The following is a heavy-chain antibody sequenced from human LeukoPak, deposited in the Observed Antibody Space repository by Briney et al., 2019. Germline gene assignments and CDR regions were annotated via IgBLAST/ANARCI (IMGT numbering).Heavy chain of an antibody. Sequence: ASVKVSCKASGYTFTSYYMHWVRQAPGQGLEWMGWINPNSGGTNYAQKFQGRVTMTRDTSISTAYMELSRLRSDDTAVYYCASGYYDSSGPNWFDPWGQGTLVTVSS. D-gene: IGHD3-22*01. V-gene: IGHV1-2*02. CDR3: ASGYYDSSGPNWFDP. CDR2: INPNSGGT. CDR1: GYTFTSYY. J-gene: IGHJ5*02.